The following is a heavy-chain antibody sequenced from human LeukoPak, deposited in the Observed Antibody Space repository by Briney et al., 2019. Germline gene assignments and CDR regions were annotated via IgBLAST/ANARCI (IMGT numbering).Heavy chain of an antibody. Sequence: SETLSLTCTVSGGSISSYYWSWIRQPPGKGLEWIGYIYYSGSTNYNPSLKSRVTISVDTSKNQFSLKLSSVTAADTAVYYCARDAYTAMDYWGQGTLVTVSS. D-gene: IGHD5-18*01. CDR2: IYYSGST. V-gene: IGHV4-59*01. CDR1: GGSISSYY. CDR3: ARDAYTAMDY. J-gene: IGHJ4*02.